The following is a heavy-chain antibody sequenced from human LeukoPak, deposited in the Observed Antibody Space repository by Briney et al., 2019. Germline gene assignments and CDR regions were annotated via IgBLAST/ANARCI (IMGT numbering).Heavy chain of an antibody. CDR3: ARERGAVTSYYYYYYMDV. CDR2: INHSGIT. J-gene: IGHJ6*03. V-gene: IGHV4-34*01. CDR1: GGSFSDYY. Sequence: PSETLSLTCAVYGGSFSDYYWSWIRQPPGKGLEYIGEINHSGITNYNPSPKSRDAISVDTSKNQFSLKLSAVTAADTAVYYCARERGAVTSYYYYYYMDVWGKGTTVTISS. D-gene: IGHD4-17*01.